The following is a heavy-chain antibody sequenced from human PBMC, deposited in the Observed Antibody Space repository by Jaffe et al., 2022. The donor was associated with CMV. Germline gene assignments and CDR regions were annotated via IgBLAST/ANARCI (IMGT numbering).Heavy chain of an antibody. V-gene: IGHV4-39*01. Sequence: QLQLQESGPGLVRPSETLSLTCTVSGGSISSPDYYWGWIRQPPGKGLEWIANIYFRGSTYYNPSLKSRVTISVDTSNNQFSLKLSSVTAADTAVYYCARQKVNYYYVDVWGKGTTVIVSS. CDR2: IYFRGST. CDR1: GGSISSPDYY. D-gene: IGHD2-21*01. CDR3: ARQKVNYYYVDV. J-gene: IGHJ6*03.